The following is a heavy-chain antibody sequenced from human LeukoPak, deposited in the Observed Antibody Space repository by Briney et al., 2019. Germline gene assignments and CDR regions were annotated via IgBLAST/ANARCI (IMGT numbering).Heavy chain of an antibody. D-gene: IGHD2-2*01. CDR2: IRNDGSNH. V-gene: IGHV3-30*02. CDR1: GFTFSHHG. CDR3: ARLSYPGDY. Sequence: PGGSLRLSCAASGFTFSHHGMHWVRQAPGKGLEWVAFIRNDGSNHYYADSVKGRFTISRDNAKNSLYLQMNSLRTEDTAVYYCARLSYPGDYWGQGTLVTVSS. J-gene: IGHJ4*02.